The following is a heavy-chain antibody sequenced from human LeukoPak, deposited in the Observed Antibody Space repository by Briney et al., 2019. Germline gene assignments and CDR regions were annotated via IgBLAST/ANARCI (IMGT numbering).Heavy chain of an antibody. Sequence: QPGGSLRLSCAASGFTFSSYAMHWVRQAPGKGLEYVSAISSNGGSTYYANSVKGRFTISRDSSKNTLYLQMGSLRAEDMAVYYCAREGRFRAYYYYYMDVWGKGTTVTVSS. CDR2: ISSNGGST. CDR3: AREGRFRAYYYYYMDV. D-gene: IGHD3-10*01. CDR1: GFTFSSYA. J-gene: IGHJ6*03. V-gene: IGHV3-64*01.